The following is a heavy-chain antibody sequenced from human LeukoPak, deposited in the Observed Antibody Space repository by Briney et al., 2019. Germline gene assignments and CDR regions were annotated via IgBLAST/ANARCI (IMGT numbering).Heavy chain of an antibody. Sequence: NPGGSLRLSCAASGFTFSSYGMSWVRQAPGKGLEWVSSISSSSSYIYYADSVKGRFTISRDNAKNSLYLQMNSLRAEDTAVYYCARLIAAAGTTWDYWGQGTLVTVSS. CDR3: ARLIAAAGTTWDY. V-gene: IGHV3-21*01. J-gene: IGHJ4*02. CDR1: GFTFSSYG. D-gene: IGHD6-13*01. CDR2: ISSSSSYI.